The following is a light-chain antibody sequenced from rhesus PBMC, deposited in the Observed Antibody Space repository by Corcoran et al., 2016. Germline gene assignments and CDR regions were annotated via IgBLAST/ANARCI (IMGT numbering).Light chain of an antibody. CDR2: GAS. V-gene: IGKV3-10*01. CDR1: QSVSSY. Sequence: QVILTQSPATLSLSPGERATLSCRASQSVSSYLAWYQQKPGQAPRLLIFGASSRATGIPDRFRGSGSGTGFPLTISSLEPEDVGGYHCYQHSSGYSFGQGTKVEIK. CDR3: YQHSSGYS. J-gene: IGKJ2*01.